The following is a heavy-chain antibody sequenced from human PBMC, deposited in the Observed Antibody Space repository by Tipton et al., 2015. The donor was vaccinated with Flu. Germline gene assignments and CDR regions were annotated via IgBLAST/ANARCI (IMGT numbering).Heavy chain of an antibody. J-gene: IGHJ4*02. CDR1: GFTFSGYA. CDR2: ISGRVGKT. CDR3: ARETTLMASNFDY. Sequence: SLRLSCAASGFTFSGYAMSWVRQGPGKGLEWVSGISGRVGKTYYAESVKGRSTISRDNSKNTVSLEMNNVRAEDTAIYYCARETTLMASNFDYWGQGTLVSVSS. D-gene: IGHD1-1*01. V-gene: IGHV3-23*01.